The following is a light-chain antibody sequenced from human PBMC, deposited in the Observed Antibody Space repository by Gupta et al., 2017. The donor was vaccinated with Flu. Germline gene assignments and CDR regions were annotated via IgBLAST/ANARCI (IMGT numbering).Light chain of an antibody. J-gene: IGLJ1*01. V-gene: IGLV3-19*01. Sequence: SSELTQDPAVAVALGQTVRIACRGDRLRSYYASLSQQQPGQAPVLLIYGENKRHSGIPDRVSGSTSGNTAALTITGAQAEDEADYYCSSRESTNSDLCVFGTGTEVTVL. CDR2: GEN. CDR3: SSRESTNSDLCV. CDR1: RLRSYY.